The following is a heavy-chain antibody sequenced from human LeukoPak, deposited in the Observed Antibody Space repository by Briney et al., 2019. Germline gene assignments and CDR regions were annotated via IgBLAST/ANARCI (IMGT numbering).Heavy chain of an antibody. J-gene: IGHJ4*02. CDR2: INPNSGGT. Sequence: GASVKVSCKASGYTFTDYFMRWVRQAPGQGLEWMGWINPNSGGTNYAQRFQGRVTMTRDTTISTVYMELSRLTSDDTAVYYCARRDGSGRYCIEYWGQGTLVAVAS. CDR3: ARRDGSGRYCIEY. V-gene: IGHV1-2*02. D-gene: IGHD3-10*01. CDR1: GYTFTDYF.